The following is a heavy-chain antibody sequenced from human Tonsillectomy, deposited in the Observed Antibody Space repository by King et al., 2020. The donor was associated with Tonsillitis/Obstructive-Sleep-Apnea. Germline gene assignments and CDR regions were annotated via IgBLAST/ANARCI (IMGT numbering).Heavy chain of an antibody. V-gene: IGHV4-31*03. CDR3: AGETVGATQAFDI. J-gene: IGHJ3*02. CDR1: GGAISSGDFY. CDR2: IYFSGSP. Sequence: VQLQESGPGLVKPSQTLSLSCTVSGGAISSGDFYWSWIRQHPGEGLEWIGYIYFSGSPYYNPSLKSRVTITLDTSKNQFSLRLSSVTASATAVYYCAGETVGATQAFDIWGQGTMVTVSS. D-gene: IGHD1-26*01.